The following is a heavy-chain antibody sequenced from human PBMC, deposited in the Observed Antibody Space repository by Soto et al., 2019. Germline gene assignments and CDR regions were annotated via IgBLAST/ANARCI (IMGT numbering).Heavy chain of an antibody. Sequence: SDTLSLTCSVNCDSINSSSYYCGLFRQPPGKGLEWIGNIYYSGTAYYTPSLKSRVAISVDTSKNQFSLKLSSVTAADTAVFYCARLSRRASVPGDYWGQG. D-gene: IGHD6-19*01. V-gene: IGHV4-39*01. CDR2: IYYSGTA. CDR3: ARLSRRASVPGDY. J-gene: IGHJ4*02. CDR1: CDSINSSSYY.